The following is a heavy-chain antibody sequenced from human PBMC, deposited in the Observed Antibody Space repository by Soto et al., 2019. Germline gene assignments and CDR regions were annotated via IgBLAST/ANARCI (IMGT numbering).Heavy chain of an antibody. J-gene: IGHJ4*02. V-gene: IGHV3-23*04. CDR1: GFIFSNYV. D-gene: IGHD1-26*01. CDR2: ISDSGGTS. CDR3: AKRPRALLTFDY. Sequence: VQLVDSGGGLVQPGGSLRLSCAASGFIFSNYVMSWVRQAPGKGLEWVSSISDSGGTSYYADSVKGRFTISRDNSKNTLYLQMTSLRAEDTAIYYCAKRPRALLTFDYWGQGTLVTVSS.